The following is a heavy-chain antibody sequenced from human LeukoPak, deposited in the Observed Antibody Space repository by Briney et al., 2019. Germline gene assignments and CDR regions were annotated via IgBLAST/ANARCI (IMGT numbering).Heavy chain of an antibody. J-gene: IGHJ4*02. CDR1: GFTFSNAY. CDR3: ITPLPYSAQ. CDR2: IKPKTDGETT. D-gene: IGHD2-21*01. V-gene: IGHV3-15*07. Sequence: GALRLSCAASGFTFSNAYMNWVRQAPGKGLEWVGRIKPKTDGETTEYAAPVKGRFSISRDDSKNMLYLQMNSLKTEDTAVYYCITPLPYSAQGGQGTLVTVSS.